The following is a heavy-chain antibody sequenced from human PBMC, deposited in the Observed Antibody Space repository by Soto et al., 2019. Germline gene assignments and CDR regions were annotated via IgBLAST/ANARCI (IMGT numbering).Heavy chain of an antibody. Sequence: SETLSLTCTVSGGSISSSSYYWGWIRQPPGKGLEWIGSIYYSGSTYYNPSLKSRVTISVDTSKNQFSLKLSSVTAADTAVYYCARHPAARYNWNSRGYYYYYMDVWGKGTTVTVSS. J-gene: IGHJ6*03. D-gene: IGHD1-7*01. CDR3: ARHPAARYNWNSRGYYYYYMDV. CDR1: GGSISSSSYY. V-gene: IGHV4-39*01. CDR2: IYYSGST.